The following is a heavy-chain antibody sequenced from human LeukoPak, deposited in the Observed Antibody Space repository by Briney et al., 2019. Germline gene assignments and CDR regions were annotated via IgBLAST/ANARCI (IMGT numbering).Heavy chain of an antibody. V-gene: IGHV4-59*12. CDR3: ARTYYYGSGIKGTPFDY. CDR2: IYYSGST. Sequence: SETLSLTCTVSGGSISSYYWSWIRQPPGKGLEWIGYIYYSGSTNYNPSLKSRVTISVDTSKNQFSLKLSSVTAADTAVYYCARTYYYGSGIKGTPFDYWGQGTLVTVSS. D-gene: IGHD3-10*01. CDR1: GGSISSYY. J-gene: IGHJ4*02.